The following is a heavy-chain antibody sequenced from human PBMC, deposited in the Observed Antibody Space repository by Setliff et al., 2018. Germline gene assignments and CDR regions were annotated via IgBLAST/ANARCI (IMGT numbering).Heavy chain of an antibody. D-gene: IGHD5-12*01. Sequence: VKVSCKASGGTFSSYAISWVRQAPGQGLEWMGRIIPIFGTANYAQKFQGRVTITADKSTSTAYMELSSLRSEDTAVYYCARVRLVATTNYYYYYYMDVWGKGTTVTVSS. CDR2: IIPIFGTA. V-gene: IGHV1-69*06. J-gene: IGHJ6*03. CDR1: GGTFSSYA. CDR3: ARVRLVATTNYYYYYYMDV.